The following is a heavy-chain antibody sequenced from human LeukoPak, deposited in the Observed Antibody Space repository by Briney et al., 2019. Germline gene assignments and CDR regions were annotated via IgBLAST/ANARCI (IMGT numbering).Heavy chain of an antibody. CDR1: GFTVSNNY. CDR3: ARDLHY. Sequence: GGSLRLSCAASGFTVSNNYMSWVRQAPGKGLEWVSIIDTGVGTYYADSVKGRFTISRDNSKNTLYLQMNSLRAEDTAVYYCARDLHYWGQGTLVTVSS. CDR2: IDTGVGT. J-gene: IGHJ4*02. V-gene: IGHV3-53*01.